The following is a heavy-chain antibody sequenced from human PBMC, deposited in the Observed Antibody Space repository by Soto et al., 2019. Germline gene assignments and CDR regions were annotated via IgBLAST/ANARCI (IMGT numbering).Heavy chain of an antibody. Sequence: SETLSLTCTVSGGSISSYYWTWIRQPPGKGLEWIGYIYYSGSTNYNPSLKSRVTISVDTSKNQFSLKLSSVTAADTAVYYCARGRRDYCSSTSCRNWFDPWGQGTLVTVSS. CDR2: IYYSGST. CDR1: GGSISSYY. CDR3: ARGRRDYCSSTSCRNWFDP. V-gene: IGHV4-59*08. D-gene: IGHD2-2*01. J-gene: IGHJ5*02.